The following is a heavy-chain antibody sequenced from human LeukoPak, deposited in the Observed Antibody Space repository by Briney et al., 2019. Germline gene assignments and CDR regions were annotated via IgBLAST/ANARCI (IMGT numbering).Heavy chain of an antibody. CDR2: IKQDGSEK. D-gene: IGHD3-9*01. CDR1: GFTFSSYW. CDR3: ARALTGYPMDV. J-gene: IGHJ6*02. V-gene: IGHV3-7*01. Sequence: GGSLRLSCAASGFTFSSYWMSWVRQAPGKGLEWVANIKQDGSEKYYVDSVKGRFTISRDNAKNSLYLQMNSLRAEDTAVYYGARALTGYPMDVWGQGTTVTVSS.